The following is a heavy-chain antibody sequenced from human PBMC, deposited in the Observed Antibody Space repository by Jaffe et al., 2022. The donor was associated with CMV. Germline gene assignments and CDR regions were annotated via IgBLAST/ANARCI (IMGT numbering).Heavy chain of an antibody. CDR3: AKDIYDILTGYPPDWYYYYYMDV. D-gene: IGHD3-9*01. CDR1: GFTFSSYA. CDR2: ISGSGGST. Sequence: EVQLVESGGGLVQPGGSLRLSCAASGFTFSSYAMSWVRQAPGKGLEWVSAISGSGGSTYYADSVKGRFTISRDNSKNTLYLQMNSLRAEDTAVYYCAKDIYDILTGYPPDWYYYYYMDVWGKGTTVTVSS. J-gene: IGHJ6*03. V-gene: IGHV3-23*04.